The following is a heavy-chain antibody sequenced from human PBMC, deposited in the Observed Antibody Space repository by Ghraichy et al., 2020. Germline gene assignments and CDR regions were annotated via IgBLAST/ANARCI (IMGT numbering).Heavy chain of an antibody. CDR3: AREGSTTVTSGEDLDQ. J-gene: IGHJ4*02. CDR1: GFTFSSYD. D-gene: IGHD4-17*01. Sequence: GSLRLSCAASGFTFSSYDMNWVRQAPGKGLEWVSYISSGISTIYYADSVKGRFTISRDNARNSLYLQMNSLRDEDTAGYYCAREGSTTVTSGEDLDQWGQGTLVTVSS. V-gene: IGHV3-48*02. CDR2: ISSGISTI.